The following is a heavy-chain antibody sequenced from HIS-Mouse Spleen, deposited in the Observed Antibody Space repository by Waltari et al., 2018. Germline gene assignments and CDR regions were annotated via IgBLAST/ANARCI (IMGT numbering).Heavy chain of an antibody. CDR1: GFTFSSYW. D-gene: IGHD3-10*01. J-gene: IGHJ4*02. Sequence: EVQLVESGGGLVQPGGSLRLSCAASGFTFSSYWMSWVLQAPGRGRGLVANIKQEGSGKYYVDSVKGRFTISRDNAKNSLYLQMNSLGAEDTAVYYCARDAPSYDWGFGELLGYWGQGTLVTVSS. V-gene: IGHV3-7*01. CDR3: ARDAPSYDWGFGELLGY. CDR2: IKQEGSGK.